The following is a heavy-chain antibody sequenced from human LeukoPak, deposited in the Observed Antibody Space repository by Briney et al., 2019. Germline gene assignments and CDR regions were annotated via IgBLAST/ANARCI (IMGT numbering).Heavy chain of an antibody. D-gene: IGHD6-19*01. J-gene: IGHJ4*02. Sequence: SETLSLTCTVSGDSFSSVTDYWAWIRQPPGKGLEWIASGDYSGGTYYNPSLESRVAISAGMSKNQFSLKLTSVTGADTAVYYCAGERGEEYSSGWYKRNYFDNWGQGIRVTVSS. CDR2: GDYSGGT. CDR1: GDSFSSVTDY. CDR3: AGERGEEYSSGWYKRNYFDN. V-gene: IGHV4-39*07.